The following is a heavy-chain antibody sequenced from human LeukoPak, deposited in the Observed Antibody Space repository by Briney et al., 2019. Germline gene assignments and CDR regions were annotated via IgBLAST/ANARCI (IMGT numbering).Heavy chain of an antibody. CDR3: AKLSGAPWLPLYYFDY. Sequence: PGGSLRLSCAASGFTFSSYAMSWVRQAPGKGLEWVSAISGSGGSTYYADSVKGRFTISRDNSKNTLYLQMNSLRAEDTAVYYCAKLSGAPWLPLYYFDYWGQGTLVTVSS. CDR2: ISGSGGST. D-gene: IGHD3-22*01. V-gene: IGHV3-23*01. J-gene: IGHJ4*02. CDR1: GFTFSSYA.